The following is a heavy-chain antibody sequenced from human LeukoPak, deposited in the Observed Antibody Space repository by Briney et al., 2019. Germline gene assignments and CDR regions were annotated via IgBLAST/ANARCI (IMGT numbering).Heavy chain of an antibody. CDR1: GGSISSYY. J-gene: IGHJ4*02. D-gene: IGHD5-24*01. Sequence: SETLSLTCTVSGGSISSYYWSWIRQPPGKGLEWIGYIYYSGSTNYNPSLKSRVTISVDTSKNQFSLKLSSVTAADTAVYYCARHGRMATISTYFDYWGQGTLVTVSS. V-gene: IGHV4-59*08. CDR2: IYYSGST. CDR3: ARHGRMATISTYFDY.